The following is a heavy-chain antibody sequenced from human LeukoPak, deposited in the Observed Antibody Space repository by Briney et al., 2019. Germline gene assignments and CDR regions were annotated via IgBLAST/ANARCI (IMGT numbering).Heavy chain of an antibody. D-gene: IGHD6-6*01. Sequence: SETLSLTCTVSGYSISSGFYWGWIRQPPGKGLEWIGNVYHGGSSYYNPSLKSRVTISVDTSKNQFSLNLYSVTAADTAVYYCARRVGSSDCFDYWGQGTLVTVS. J-gene: IGHJ4*02. CDR3: ARRVGSSDCFDY. CDR2: VYHGGSS. V-gene: IGHV4-38-2*02. CDR1: GYSISSGFY.